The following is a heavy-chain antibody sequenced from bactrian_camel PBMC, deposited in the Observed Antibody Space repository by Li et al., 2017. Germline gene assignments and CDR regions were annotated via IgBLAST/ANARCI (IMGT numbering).Heavy chain of an antibody. CDR2: IYSGDGRA. J-gene: IGHJ4*01. CDR1: GFTTSGGC. CDR3: AAGPLFTGGVGSSKRDCRYEY. Sequence: DVQLVESGGGSVQTGGSLRLSCAVSGFTTSGGCLGWFRQAPGKEREGVAAIYSGDGRAYYHDSENDSGKGRFTISRDNAKNTVYLQMDSLKPEDTATYLCAAGPLFTGGVGSSKRDCRYEYWGRGTQVTVS. D-gene: IGHD2*01. V-gene: IGHV3S31*01.